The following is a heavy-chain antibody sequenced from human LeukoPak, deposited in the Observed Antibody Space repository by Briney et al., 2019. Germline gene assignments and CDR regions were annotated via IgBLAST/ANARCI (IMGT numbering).Heavy chain of an antibody. Sequence: EGSLRLSCAVSGLSFRSYWMSWVRQAPGKGLEWVANINQDGSEKYFVDSVKGRFTISRDNAKNSLHLQMNTLRAEDTAVYYCARERDGRFFDYWGQGTLVTVSS. CDR3: ARERDGRFFDY. J-gene: IGHJ4*02. CDR2: INQDGSEK. CDR1: GLSFRSYW. D-gene: IGHD5-24*01. V-gene: IGHV3-7*01.